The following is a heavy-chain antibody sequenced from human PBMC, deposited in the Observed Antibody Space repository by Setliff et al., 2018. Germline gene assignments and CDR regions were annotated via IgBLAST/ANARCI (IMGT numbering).Heavy chain of an antibody. CDR3: AGGQPLVRKYYYYMDV. J-gene: IGHJ6*03. V-gene: IGHV1-69*13. CDR1: GGTFSSYV. Sequence: SVKVSCKASGGTFSSYVISWVREAPGQGLEWMGGIIPMFGTNYAQKSQGRVTITADESTSTAYMELSSLGPEDTAVYYCAGGQPLVRKYYYYMDVWGKGTTVTVSS. D-gene: IGHD3-10*01. CDR2: IIPMFGT.